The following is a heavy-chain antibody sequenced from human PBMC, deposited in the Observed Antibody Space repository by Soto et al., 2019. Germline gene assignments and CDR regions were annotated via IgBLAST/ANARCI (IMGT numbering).Heavy chain of an antibody. Sequence: QVQLVQSGAEVKKPGSSVKVSCKASGGTFSSYAISWVRQAPGQGLEWMGGIIPIFGTANYAQKFQGRVTITXXEXTXTSYMELSSLRSEDTAVYYCARDRYYYGSGSPQMDVWGQGTTVTVSS. D-gene: IGHD3-10*01. CDR3: ARDRYYYGSGSPQMDV. CDR2: IIPIFGTA. V-gene: IGHV1-69*05. CDR1: GGTFSSYA. J-gene: IGHJ6*02.